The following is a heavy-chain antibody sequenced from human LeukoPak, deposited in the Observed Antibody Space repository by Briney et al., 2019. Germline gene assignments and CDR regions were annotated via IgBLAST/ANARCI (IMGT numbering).Heavy chain of an antibody. CDR3: ASLLPHFY. D-gene: IGHD3-22*01. Sequence: PGGSLRLSCTASGFTFSSHSMNWVRQAPGKGLEWISYISSASSSIHYAASVKGRFTISRDNGNNSLYLQMNSLRAEDTAVYYCASLLPHFYWGQGTLVTVSS. V-gene: IGHV3-48*01. CDR2: ISSASSSI. CDR1: GFTFSSHS. J-gene: IGHJ4*02.